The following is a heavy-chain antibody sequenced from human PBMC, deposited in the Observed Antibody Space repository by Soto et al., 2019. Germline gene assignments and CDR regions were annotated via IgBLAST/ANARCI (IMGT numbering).Heavy chain of an antibody. D-gene: IGHD2-2*01. CDR1: GFTFSNFA. V-gene: IGHV3-23*01. J-gene: IGHJ5*02. Sequence: LRLSCAASGFTFSNFAMTWVRQAAVEGLEWVSSISGTDDYTYYADSVKGRFTISRDNARNTLFLHTNNLRADDTAVYYCAKSSRQYASASQAFFDPSGLGTLFTVSS. CDR2: ISGTDDYT. CDR3: AKSSRQYASASQAFFDP.